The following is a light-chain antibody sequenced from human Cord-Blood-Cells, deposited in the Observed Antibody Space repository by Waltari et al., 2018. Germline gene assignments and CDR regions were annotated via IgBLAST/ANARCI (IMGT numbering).Light chain of an antibody. Sequence: SYELTQPPSVPVSPGQTARITCSGDALPKQYAYWYQQKPGQAPVLVIYKDSERPSGIPDRFSGSSSGTTVTLTISGVQAEDEADYYCQSADSSGTYVVFGGGTKLTVL. CDR3: QSADSSGTYVV. CDR1: ALPKQY. J-gene: IGLJ2*01. CDR2: KDS. V-gene: IGLV3-25*02.